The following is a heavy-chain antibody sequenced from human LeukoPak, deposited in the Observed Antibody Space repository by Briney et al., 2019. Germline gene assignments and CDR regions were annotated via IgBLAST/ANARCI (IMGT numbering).Heavy chain of an antibody. V-gene: IGHV4-34*01. D-gene: IGHD3-10*01. CDR2: INHSGST. CDR1: GGSFSGYY. CDR3: ARMGRLMVRGVIWDYYYYYMDV. Sequence: SETLSLTCAVYGGSFSGYYWSWIRQPPGKGLEWIGEINHSGSTNYNPSLKSRVTISVDTSKNQFSLKLSSVTAADTAVYYCARMGRLMVRGVIWDYYYYYMDVWGRGTMVTVSS. J-gene: IGHJ6*03.